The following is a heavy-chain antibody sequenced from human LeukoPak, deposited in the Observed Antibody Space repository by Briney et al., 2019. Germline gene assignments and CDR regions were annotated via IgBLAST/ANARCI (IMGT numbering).Heavy chain of an antibody. V-gene: IGHV3-66*02. CDR1: GFAVSTNY. CDR3: ARDQRSESYYPWGWFDP. CDR2: IYSDGST. D-gene: IGHD1-26*01. J-gene: IGHJ5*02. Sequence: GGSLRLSCAASGFAVSTNYLSWVRQAPGKGLEWVSVIYSDGSTYYTDSVKGRFTISRDNSKNTLYLQMNSLRPEDTADYYCARDQRSESYYPWGWFDPWGQGTLVTVSS.